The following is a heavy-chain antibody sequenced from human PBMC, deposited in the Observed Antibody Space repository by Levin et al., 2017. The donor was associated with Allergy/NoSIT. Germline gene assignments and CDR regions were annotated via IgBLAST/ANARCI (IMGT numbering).Heavy chain of an antibody. D-gene: IGHD3-16*02. CDR3: ARVYVWGSYRQRRTKFDY. CDR1: GGSFSGYY. CDR2: INHSGST. V-gene: IGHV4-34*01. J-gene: IGHJ4*02. Sequence: SETLSLTCAVYGGSFSGYYWSWIRQPPGKGLEWIGEINHSGSTNYNPSLKSRVTISVDTSKNQFSLKLSSVTAADTAVYYCARVYVWGSYRQRRTKFDYWGQGTLVTVSS.